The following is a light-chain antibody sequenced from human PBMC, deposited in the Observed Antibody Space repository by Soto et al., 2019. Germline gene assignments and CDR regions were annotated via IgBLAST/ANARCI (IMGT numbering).Light chain of an antibody. Sequence: EIVLTQSPGTLYLSPGERATLSCRASQSVSSSYLAWYQQKPGQAPMLLIYGASSRATGIPARFSGSGSGTDLTLTISRREPEDFAVYYCQQYGSSRTFGQGTNLEIK. CDR1: QSVSSSY. CDR3: QQYGSSRT. V-gene: IGKV3-20*01. J-gene: IGKJ1*01. CDR2: GAS.